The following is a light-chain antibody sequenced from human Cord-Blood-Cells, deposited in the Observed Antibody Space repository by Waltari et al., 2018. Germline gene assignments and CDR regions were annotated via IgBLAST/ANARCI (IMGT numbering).Light chain of an antibody. CDR3: QQYGSSPFT. J-gene: IGKJ3*01. Sequence: EIVLTQSPGTLSLSPGERATLSCRASQSVSSSYLARYQQKPVQAPRLLIYGSSSRATGIPDSFSGSGSGTDFTLTISRLEPEDFAVYYCQQYGSSPFTFGPGTKVDIK. CDR1: QSVSSSY. CDR2: GSS. V-gene: IGKV3-20*01.